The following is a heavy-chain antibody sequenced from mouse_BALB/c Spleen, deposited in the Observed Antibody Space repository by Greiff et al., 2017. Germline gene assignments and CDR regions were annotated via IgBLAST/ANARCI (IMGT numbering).Heavy chain of an antibody. CDR1: GDSITSGY. CDR3: ARVGYGNYVAMDY. Sequence: EVQLQQSGPSLVKPSQTLSLTCSVTGDSITSGYWNWIRKFPGNKLEYMGYISYSGSTYYNPSLKSRISITRDTSKNQYYLQLNSVTTEDTATYYCARVGYGNYVAMDYWGQGTSVTVAS. J-gene: IGHJ4*01. V-gene: IGHV3-8*02. D-gene: IGHD2-10*02. CDR2: ISYSGST.